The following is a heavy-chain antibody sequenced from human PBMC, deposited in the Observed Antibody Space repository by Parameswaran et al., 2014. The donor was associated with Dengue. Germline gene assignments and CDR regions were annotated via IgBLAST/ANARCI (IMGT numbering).Heavy chain of an antibody. D-gene: IGHD2-21*01. Sequence: WVRQAPGQGLEWMGWINPNSGGTNYAQKFQGRVTMTRDTSISTAYMELSRLRSDDTAVYYCARDSYSRGYFDYWGQGTLVTVSS. V-gene: IGHV1-2*02. J-gene: IGHJ4*02. CDR2: INPNSGGT. CDR3: ARDSYSRGYFDY.